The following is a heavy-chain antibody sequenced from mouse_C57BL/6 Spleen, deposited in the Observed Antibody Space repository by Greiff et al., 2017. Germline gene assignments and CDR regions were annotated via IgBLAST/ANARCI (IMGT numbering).Heavy chain of an antibody. CDR1: GYTFTSYW. CDR3: AREGGKLRGFAY. J-gene: IGHJ3*01. CDR2: IDPSDSET. D-gene: IGHD1-1*01. Sequence: QVQLQQPGAELVRPGSSAKLSCKASGYTFTSYWMHWVKQRPIQGLEWIGNIDPSDSETHYNQKFKDKATLTVDKSSSTAYMQLSSLTSEDSAVYYCAREGGKLRGFAYWGQGTLVTVSA. V-gene: IGHV1-52*01.